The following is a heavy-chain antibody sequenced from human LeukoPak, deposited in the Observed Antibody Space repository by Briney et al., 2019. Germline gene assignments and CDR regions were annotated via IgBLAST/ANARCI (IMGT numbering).Heavy chain of an antibody. CDR2: ISGSGRST. Sequence: GGSLRLSCAASGFTFNSYAMSWVRQAPGKGLEWVSGISGSGRSTYYADSVKGRFTISRDNAKNSLYLQMNSLRAEDTAVYYCARDGEGWYPRYFDLWGRGTLVTVSS. V-gene: IGHV3-23*01. D-gene: IGHD6-19*01. CDR3: ARDGEGWYPRYFDL. CDR1: GFTFNSYA. J-gene: IGHJ2*01.